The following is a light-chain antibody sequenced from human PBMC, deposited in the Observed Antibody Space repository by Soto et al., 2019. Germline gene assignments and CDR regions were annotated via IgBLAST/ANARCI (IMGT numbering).Light chain of an antibody. V-gene: IGKV1-9*01. Sequence: DIQLTQSPSFLSASVGDRVTITCRASQGISSYVAWYQQKPGKAPKLLIYAASTLQSGVPSRFSGRRSGTEFTLTIRTLQPEDFAIYYCQRFNTYPFTFGPGTKVDIK. J-gene: IGKJ3*01. CDR1: QGISSY. CDR2: AAS. CDR3: QRFNTYPFT.